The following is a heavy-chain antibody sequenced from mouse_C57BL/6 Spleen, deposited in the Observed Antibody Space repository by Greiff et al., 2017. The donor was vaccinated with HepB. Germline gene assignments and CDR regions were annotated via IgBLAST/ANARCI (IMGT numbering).Heavy chain of an antibody. D-gene: IGHD1-1*01. CDR3: ARSTVVATSGFDY. J-gene: IGHJ2*01. CDR1: GYTFTSYW. CDR2: IHPNSGST. Sequence: QVHVKQSGAELVKPGASVKLSCKASGYTFTSYWMHWVKQRPGQGLEWIGMIHPNSGSTNYNEKFKSKATLTVDKSSSTAYMQLSSLTSEDSAVYYCARSTVVATSGFDYWGQGTTLTVSS. V-gene: IGHV1-64*01.